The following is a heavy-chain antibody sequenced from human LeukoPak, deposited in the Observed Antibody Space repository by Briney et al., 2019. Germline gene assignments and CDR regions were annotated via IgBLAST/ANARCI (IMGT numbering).Heavy chain of an antibody. D-gene: IGHD6-19*01. J-gene: IGHJ6*03. V-gene: IGHV3-74*01. CDR3: AKEGKRIAVRYYYYMDV. CDR1: GFTFSSYW. CDR2: INSDGSST. Sequence: GGSLRLSCAASGFTFSSYWMHWVRQAPGKGLVWVSRINSDGSSTSYADSVKGRFTISRDNAKNTLYLQMNSLRAEDTAVYYCAKEGKRIAVRYYYYMDVWGKGTTVTVSS.